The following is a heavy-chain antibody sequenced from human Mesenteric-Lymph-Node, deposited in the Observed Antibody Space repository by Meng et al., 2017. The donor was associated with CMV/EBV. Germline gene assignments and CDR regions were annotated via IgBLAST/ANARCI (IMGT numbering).Heavy chain of an antibody. Sequence: GGSLRLSCSASGFVFSSFPMSWIRQAPGKGLAWVSAISLNGGQPYYANSVKGRFTISRDNSNNTLFLRLDRLGADDTAVYYCAKDQGGTNLRGIDYWGQGMLVTVSS. CDR2: ISLNGGQP. CDR3: AKDQGGTNLRGIDY. CDR1: GFVFSSFP. J-gene: IGHJ4*02. V-gene: IGHV3-23*01. D-gene: IGHD1-26*01.